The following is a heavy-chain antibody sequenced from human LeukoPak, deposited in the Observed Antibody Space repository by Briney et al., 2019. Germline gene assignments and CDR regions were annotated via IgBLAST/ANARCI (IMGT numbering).Heavy chain of an antibody. D-gene: IGHD6-19*01. CDR2: IYTSGST. Sequence: SETLSLTCAVYGGSFSGYYWSWIRQPAGKGLEWIGRIYTSGSTSYNPSLKSRVTMSVDTSKNQFSLKLSSVTAADTAVYYCARESPQWLVRGDAFDIWGQGTMVTVSS. V-gene: IGHV4-4*07. CDR3: ARESPQWLVRGDAFDI. CDR1: GGSFSGYY. J-gene: IGHJ3*02.